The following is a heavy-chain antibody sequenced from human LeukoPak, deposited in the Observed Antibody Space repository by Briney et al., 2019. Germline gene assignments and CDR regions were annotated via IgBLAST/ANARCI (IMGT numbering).Heavy chain of an antibody. D-gene: IGHD2-21*01. CDR3: AILRGDGYFDY. CDR1: GFTFDDYA. Sequence: PGGSLRLSCAASGFTFDDYAMHWVRQAPGKGLEWVSLISGDGGSTYYADSVKGRFTISRDNSQSSLYLQMNSLRTEDTALYYCAILRGDGYFDYWGQGTLVTVSS. CDR2: ISGDGGST. V-gene: IGHV3-43*02. J-gene: IGHJ4*02.